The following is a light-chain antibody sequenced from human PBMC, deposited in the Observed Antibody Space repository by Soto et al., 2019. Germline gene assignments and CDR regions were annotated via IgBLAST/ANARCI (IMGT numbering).Light chain of an antibody. CDR3: HQRQSWPRT. V-gene: IGKV3-11*01. CDR1: QYINTR. CDR2: QTS. Sequence: EIVLTQSPATMSSFTGDRVTLSCRASQYINTRLAWYQHRPGQAPRLLIYQTSIRAAGIPARFSASGSGTDFTLTISDLQPEDFALYYCHQRQSWPRTFGQGTKV. J-gene: IGKJ1*01.